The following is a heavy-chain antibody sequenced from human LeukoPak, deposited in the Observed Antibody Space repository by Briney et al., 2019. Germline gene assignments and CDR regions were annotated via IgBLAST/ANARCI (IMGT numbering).Heavy chain of an antibody. Sequence: SETLSLTCTVSGGSISSGGYYWSWIRQHPGKGLEWIGYIYYSGSTYYNPSLKSRVTISVDTSKNQFSLKLSSVAAADTAVYYCARRYYYDSSGYYYDYWGQGTLVTVSS. J-gene: IGHJ4*02. CDR1: GGSISSGGYY. D-gene: IGHD3-22*01. CDR3: ARRYYYDSSGYYYDY. CDR2: IYYSGST. V-gene: IGHV4-31*03.